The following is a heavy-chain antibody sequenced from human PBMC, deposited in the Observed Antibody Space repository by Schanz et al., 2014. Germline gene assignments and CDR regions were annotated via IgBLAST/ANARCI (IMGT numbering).Heavy chain of an antibody. CDR3: ARDDAWAFDY. Sequence: EVQLVESGGGLVQPGGSLRLSCAASGFTFSTYAMTWVRQAPGKGLEWVAGLSWNRRSVGYADSVKGRFTISRDEVKHSVYLQMNSLRDDDTAVYYCARDDAWAFDYWGQGTLVTVSS. D-gene: IGHD7-27*01. CDR1: GFTFSTYA. CDR2: LSWNRRSV. V-gene: IGHV3-48*02. J-gene: IGHJ4*02.